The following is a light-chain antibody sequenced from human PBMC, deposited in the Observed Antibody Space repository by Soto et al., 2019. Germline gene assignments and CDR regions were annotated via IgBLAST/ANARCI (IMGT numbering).Light chain of an antibody. Sequence: EIVLTQSPGTLSLSPGERATLSCRASQSLSSGYLAWYQQKPGQPPRLLIYGASTRATGIPARFSGSGSGTEFTLTINSLQSEDFAVYYCQQDNNWPPLTFGGGTKVDIK. J-gene: IGKJ4*01. V-gene: IGKV3-15*01. CDR2: GAS. CDR3: QQDNNWPPLT. CDR1: QSLSSGY.